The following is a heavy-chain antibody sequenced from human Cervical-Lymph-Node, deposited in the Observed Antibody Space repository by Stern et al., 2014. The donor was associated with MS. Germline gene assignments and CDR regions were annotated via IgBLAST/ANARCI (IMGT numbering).Heavy chain of an antibody. CDR1: GGTFSGYT. D-gene: IGHD1-1*01. J-gene: IGHJ4*02. V-gene: IGHV1-69*02. CDR3: SGQSESGTGD. Sequence: AQLVESGAEVKKPGSSVRVSCKASGGTFSGYTISWVRHAPGQGLEWMGRIISVFGITNYAQTFQGRVTITADKSKNTASLERTSLTSEDTAVYCWSGQSESGTGDWGQGTLVIVSS. CDR2: IISVFGIT.